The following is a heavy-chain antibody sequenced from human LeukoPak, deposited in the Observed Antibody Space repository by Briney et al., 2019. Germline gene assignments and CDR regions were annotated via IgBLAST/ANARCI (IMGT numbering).Heavy chain of an antibody. Sequence: GASVKVSCKASGYTFTSYYMHWVRQAPGQGLEWMGIINPSGGSTSYAQKFQGRVTTTRDTSTSTVYMELSSLRSEDTAVYYCARDGESYDFWSGYYIGPFDYWGQETLVTVSS. D-gene: IGHD3-3*01. CDR1: GYTFTSYY. CDR3: ARDGESYDFWSGYYIGPFDY. CDR2: INPSGGST. J-gene: IGHJ4*02. V-gene: IGHV1-46*03.